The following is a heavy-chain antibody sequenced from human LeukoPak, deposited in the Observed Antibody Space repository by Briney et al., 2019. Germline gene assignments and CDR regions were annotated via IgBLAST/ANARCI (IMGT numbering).Heavy chain of an antibody. CDR2: IKQDGSEK. Sequence: PGGSLRLSCLGSGFNFRYFWMSWVRQAPGKGLEWVANIKQDGSEKYYVDSVKGRFTISRDNAKNSLYLQMNSLRAEDTAVYYCARDRAADDAFDIWGQGTMVTVSS. J-gene: IGHJ3*02. CDR1: GFNFRYFW. V-gene: IGHV3-7*01. D-gene: IGHD3-10*01. CDR3: ARDRAADDAFDI.